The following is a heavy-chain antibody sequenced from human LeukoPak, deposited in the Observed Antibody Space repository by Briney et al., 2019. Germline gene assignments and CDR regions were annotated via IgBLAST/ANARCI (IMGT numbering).Heavy chain of an antibody. D-gene: IGHD3-22*01. Sequence: GASVKVSCKASGGILSSYAISWVRQAPGQGLEWMGRIIPIFGTANYAQKFQGRVTITADKSTSTAYMELSSLRSEDTAVYYCARAPTYYYDSSGEGYFDDWGQGTLVTVSS. CDR2: IIPIFGTA. CDR3: ARAPTYYYDSSGEGYFDD. J-gene: IGHJ4*02. V-gene: IGHV1-69*06. CDR1: GGILSSYA.